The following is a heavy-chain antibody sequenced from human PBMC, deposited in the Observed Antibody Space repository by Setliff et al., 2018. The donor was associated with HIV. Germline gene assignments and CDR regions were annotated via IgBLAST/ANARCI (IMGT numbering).Heavy chain of an antibody. V-gene: IGHV3-7*03. CDR3: ARTVRAYDIFYYFLMDV. CDR1: GVSFTNAG. Sequence: LRLSCIVSGVSFTNAGVTWVRQAPGKGLEWVANINEDGTERYYVGSVKGRFTISRDNDKNSVYLQLGSLRAEDTAVYYCARTVRAYDIFYYFLMDVWGKGTAVTVSS. J-gene: IGHJ6*04. D-gene: IGHD5-12*01. CDR2: INEDGTER.